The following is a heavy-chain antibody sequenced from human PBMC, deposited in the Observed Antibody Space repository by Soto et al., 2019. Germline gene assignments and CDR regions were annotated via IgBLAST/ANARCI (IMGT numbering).Heavy chain of an antibody. J-gene: IGHJ5*02. CDR2: IIPIFGTA. CDR3: ARDYSSSWYRGMDWFDP. CDR1: GGTFSSYA. Sequence: QVQLVQSGAEVKKPGSSVKVSCKASGGTFSSYAISWVRQAPGQGLEWMCGIIPIFGTANYAQKFQGKVTITADKSTSTAYMELSSLRSEDTAVYYCARDYSSSWYRGMDWFDPGGQGTLVTVSS. V-gene: IGHV1-69*06. D-gene: IGHD6-13*01.